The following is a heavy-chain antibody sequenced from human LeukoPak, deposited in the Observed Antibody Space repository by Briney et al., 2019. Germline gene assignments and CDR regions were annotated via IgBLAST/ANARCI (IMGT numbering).Heavy chain of an antibody. V-gene: IGHV3-53*01. D-gene: IGHD2-15*01. J-gene: IGHJ4*02. CDR3: AKAPVTSCRGAFCYPFDY. CDR2: IYSGGST. Sequence: GGSLRLSCAASGLIVSSSYMSWVRQAPGKGLEWVSVIYSGGSTYYADSVKGRFTISRDTSRSTLYLQMNSLRAEDAAVYYCAKAPVTSCRGAFCYPFDYWGQGTLVTVSS. CDR1: GLIVSSSY.